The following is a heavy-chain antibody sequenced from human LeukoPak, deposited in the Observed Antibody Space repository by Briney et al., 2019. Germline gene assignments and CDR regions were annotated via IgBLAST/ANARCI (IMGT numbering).Heavy chain of an antibody. V-gene: IGHV3-21*01. D-gene: IGHD6-13*01. Sequence: PGGSLRLSCAASGFTFSSYSMNWVRQAPGKGLERVSSISSSSGHIYYADSVKGRFTISRDNAKNSLYLQMNSPRAEDTAVYYCARAWGRWQQPENFDIWGQGTMVTVSS. CDR2: ISSSSGHI. CDR1: GFTFSSYS. J-gene: IGHJ3*02. CDR3: ARAWGRWQQPENFDI.